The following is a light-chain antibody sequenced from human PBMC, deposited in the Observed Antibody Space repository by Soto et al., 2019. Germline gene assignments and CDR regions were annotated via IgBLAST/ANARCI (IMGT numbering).Light chain of an antibody. CDR3: QQYSKYQWT. J-gene: IGKJ1*01. V-gene: IGKV1-5*03. CDR2: KAS. CDR1: QSIDKW. Sequence: DIQMTQSPSMLSASVGDRVTVTCRASQSIDKWLAWYQQKPGKAPKLLMYKASLLQSGIPSRFSGSGSGTEFTLTISRLRSDDVARYYCQQYSKYQWTFGQGTKVEV.